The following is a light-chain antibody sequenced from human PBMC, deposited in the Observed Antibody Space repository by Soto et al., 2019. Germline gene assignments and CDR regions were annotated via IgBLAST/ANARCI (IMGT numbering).Light chain of an antibody. CDR2: DAS. V-gene: IGKV3-11*01. CDR1: QSISTN. Sequence: EAVLTQSPVTLSLSPGERATLSCRASQSISTNLAWYQQKPGQAPRLLMYDASNRATGIPARFSGSGSGTDFTLTISSLEPEDFALYYCQQRGARLTFGGGTKVDIK. CDR3: QQRGARLT. J-gene: IGKJ4*01.